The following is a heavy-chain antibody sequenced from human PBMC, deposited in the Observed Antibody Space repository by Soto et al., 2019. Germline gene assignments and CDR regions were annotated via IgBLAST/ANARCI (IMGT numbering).Heavy chain of an antibody. CDR3: AHPRGYGVFDAVDI. CDR2: ISSSGGST. V-gene: IGHV3-23*01. D-gene: IGHD4-17*01. CDR1: GFIFSTYA. Sequence: LRLSCAASGFIFSTYAMNWVRQAPGKGLEWVSAISSSGGSTFYAESVRGRFTISRDNSINTLYLQMSGLRTEDTAVYYCAHPRGYGVFDAVDIWGQGTMVTVSS. J-gene: IGHJ3*02.